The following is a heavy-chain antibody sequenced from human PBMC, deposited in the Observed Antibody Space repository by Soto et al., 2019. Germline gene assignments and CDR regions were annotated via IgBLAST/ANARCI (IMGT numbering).Heavy chain of an antibody. CDR3: ARGRGYYDSSGYDF. V-gene: IGHV3-11*01. D-gene: IGHD3-22*01. J-gene: IGHJ4*02. Sequence: PGESLKISCAASGFTFSDYYMNWIRQAPGKGLEWISYISGGGGSTIYYTDSVKGRFTISRDNAKKSLYLDMSSLRAEDTAVYFCARGRGYYDSSGYDFWGQGTPVTVSS. CDR2: ISGGGGSTI. CDR1: GFTFSDYY.